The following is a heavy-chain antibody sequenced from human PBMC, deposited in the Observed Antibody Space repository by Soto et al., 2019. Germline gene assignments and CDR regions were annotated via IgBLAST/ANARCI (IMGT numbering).Heavy chain of an antibody. V-gene: IGHV4-59*08. CDR2: TYYLDNS. J-gene: IGHJ5*02. Sequence: PETLSLTCTVPGGPISSHYWCWTRQPPGKGLERTGYTYYLDNSDYNPTLPSRVTISVDTSKNQFSLKLCSVTAANTAVCYCARRGPVGQHYGSGVGFDPWGQGTLVTVSS. CDR1: GGPISSHY. D-gene: IGHD3-10*01. CDR3: ARRGPVGQHYGSGVGFDP.